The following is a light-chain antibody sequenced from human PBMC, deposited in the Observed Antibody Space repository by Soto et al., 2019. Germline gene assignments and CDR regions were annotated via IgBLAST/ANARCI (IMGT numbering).Light chain of an antibody. Sequence: QSVPAQPASASGCPGQSITISCAWASDDVGAYNSVSWYQQLPHKAPQVILYKGTQRPSGVSSRFSGSTSGNAASLTISGLQADDEADYFCCSSAPESTYVFGTGTKVTVL. CDR3: CSSAPESTYV. CDR1: SDDVGAYNS. J-gene: IGLJ1*01. V-gene: IGLV2-23*01. CDR2: KGT.